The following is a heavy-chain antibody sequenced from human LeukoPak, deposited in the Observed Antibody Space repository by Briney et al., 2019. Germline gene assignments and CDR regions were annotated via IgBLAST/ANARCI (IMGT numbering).Heavy chain of an antibody. Sequence: GSLRLSCAASGFTFNSYAINWVRQAPGKGPEWVSGISDSGGRTYYADSVKGRFTISRDNSKNTLYLQMNSLRAEDTAVYYCAKPSDSSAYSPDYWGQGTLVTVSS. J-gene: IGHJ4*02. CDR3: AKPSDSSAYSPDY. V-gene: IGHV3-23*01. CDR2: ISDSGGRT. CDR1: GFTFNSYA. D-gene: IGHD3-22*01.